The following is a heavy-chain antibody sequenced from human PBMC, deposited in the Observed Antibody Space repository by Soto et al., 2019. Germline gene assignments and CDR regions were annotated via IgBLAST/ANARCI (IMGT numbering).Heavy chain of an antibody. J-gene: IGHJ6*03. V-gene: IGHV1-2*04. CDR3: ARESGGATATLDYYCFYMDV. D-gene: IGHD5-12*01. CDR1: GDRFTDYY. Sequence: QVQLVQSGAEVKEPGASVTVSCRASGDRFTDYYMHWVRQAPGQGLEWMGWINPNSGVTKYAQKFQGWVTMARDPSIRTVYMQRGRLGFDDTAIYYCARESGGATATLDYYCFYMDVWGTGTTVTVSS. CDR2: INPNSGVT.